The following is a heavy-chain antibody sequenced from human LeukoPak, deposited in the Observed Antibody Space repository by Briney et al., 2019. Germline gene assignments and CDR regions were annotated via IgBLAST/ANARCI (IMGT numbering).Heavy chain of an antibody. V-gene: IGHV3-7*01. D-gene: IGHD6-19*01. Sequence: GGSLRLSCVASGFTFSTYWMTWVRQAPGRGLEWVANIKHDGSEIYYADSLKGRFTISRDNNKDSLYLQMNSLRPDDTAIYYCAREGGAWSEGAYWGQGDLVTVSS. J-gene: IGHJ4*02. CDR3: AREGGAWSEGAY. CDR1: GFTFSTYW. CDR2: IKHDGSEI.